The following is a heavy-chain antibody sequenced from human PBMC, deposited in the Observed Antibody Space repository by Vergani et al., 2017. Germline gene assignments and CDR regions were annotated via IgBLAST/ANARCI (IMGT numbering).Heavy chain of an antibody. CDR1: GFTFSSYA. V-gene: IGHV3-23*04. CDR2: ISGSGGST. J-gene: IGHJ3*02. Sequence: EVQLVESGGGLVKPGGSLRLSCAASGFTFSSYAMSWVRQAPGEGLEWVSAISGSGGSTYYADSVKGRFTISRDNSKNALYLQMNSLRAEDTAVDYCAKDHNYYDSSGYYSDAFDIWGQGTMVTVSS. CDR3: AKDHNYYDSSGYYSDAFDI. D-gene: IGHD3-22*01.